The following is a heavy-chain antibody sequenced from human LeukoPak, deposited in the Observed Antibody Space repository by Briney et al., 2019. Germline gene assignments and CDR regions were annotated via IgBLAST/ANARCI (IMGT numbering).Heavy chain of an antibody. D-gene: IGHD2-8*02. CDR1: GYTFTSYY. V-gene: IGHV1-46*01. J-gene: IGHJ4*02. Sequence: GASVKVSCKASGYTFTSYYMHWVRQAPGQGLEWMGIINPSGGSTSYAQKFQGRVTMTRDTSTSTVYMELSSLRSEDTAVYYCARGLVASDSGLRYYLDYWGQGTLVTVSS. CDR2: INPSGGST. CDR3: ARGLVASDSGLRYYLDY.